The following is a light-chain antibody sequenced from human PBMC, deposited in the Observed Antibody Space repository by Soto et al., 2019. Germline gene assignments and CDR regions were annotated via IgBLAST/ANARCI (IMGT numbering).Light chain of an antibody. CDR3: QSYDSSLRGSV. J-gene: IGLJ3*02. CDR1: SANIGAGDD. V-gene: IGLV1-40*01. Sequence: QSVLTQPPSVSGAPGQRVTISCTGSSANIGAGDDVHGYQPLPGTAPKLLIYGNSNRPSGVPDRFSGSKYVTSASLAITGLQAEDESDSYCQSYDSSLRGSVFGGGTKLTVL. CDR2: GNS.